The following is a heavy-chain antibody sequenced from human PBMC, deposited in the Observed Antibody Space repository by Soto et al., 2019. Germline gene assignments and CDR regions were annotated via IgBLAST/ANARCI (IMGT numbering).Heavy chain of an antibody. J-gene: IGHJ5*01. D-gene: IGHD6-19*01. CDR1: GYTFSNHW. V-gene: IGHV5-51*01. CDR2: IYPGDSES. CDR3: ARASTGWPNWFDS. Sequence: GESLKISCRGSGYTFSNHWIAWVRQTSGKGLEWMGIIYPGDSESRYSPSFQGQVTISVDKSITTAYLQWSSLKASDTAMYYCARASTGWPNWFDSWGQGTLVTVSS.